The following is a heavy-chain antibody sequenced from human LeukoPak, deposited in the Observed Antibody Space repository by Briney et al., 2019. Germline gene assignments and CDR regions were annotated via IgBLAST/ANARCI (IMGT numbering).Heavy chain of an antibody. CDR3: AKFVTAAGTFDP. CDR2: ISGSGGST. D-gene: IGHD6-13*01. CDR1: GLSFSSYA. V-gene: IGHV3-23*01. Sequence: RRSLRPSWQAAGLSFSSYAMSWVRQAAGEGLEWVSAISGSGGSTYYADSVKGRFTIYRDNSKNTAYLQMNSLRAEDTAVYYCAKFVTAAGTFDPWGQGTLVSVSS. J-gene: IGHJ5*02.